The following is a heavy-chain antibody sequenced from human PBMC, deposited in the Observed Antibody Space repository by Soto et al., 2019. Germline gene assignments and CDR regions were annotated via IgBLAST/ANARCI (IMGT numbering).Heavy chain of an antibody. CDR2: IYYSGST. Sequence: QVQLQESGPGLVKPSQTLSLTCTVSGGSISSGGYYWSWIRQHPGKGLEWIGYIYYSGSTYYNPSLKSGVTISVDTPKNQFSLQLSSVTDACTAVYYFARASGSQPDVWGQGTTVTVSS. CDR1: GGSISSGGYY. D-gene: IGHD1-1*01. J-gene: IGHJ6*02. V-gene: IGHV4-31*03. CDR3: ARASGSQPDV.